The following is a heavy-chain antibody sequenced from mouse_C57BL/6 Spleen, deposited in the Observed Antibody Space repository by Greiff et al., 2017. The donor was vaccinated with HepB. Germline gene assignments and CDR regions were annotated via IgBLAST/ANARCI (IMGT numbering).Heavy chain of an antibody. V-gene: IGHV1-82*01. CDR1: GYAFSSSW. Sequence: VMLVESGPELVKPGASVKISCKASGYAFSSSWMNWVKQRPGKGLEWIGRIYPGDGDTNYNGKFKGKATLTADKSSSTAYMQLSSLTSEDSAVYFCARGELRDEGFAYWGQGTLVTVSA. CDR2: IYPGDGDT. J-gene: IGHJ3*01. CDR3: ARGELRDEGFAY. D-gene: IGHD3-2*02.